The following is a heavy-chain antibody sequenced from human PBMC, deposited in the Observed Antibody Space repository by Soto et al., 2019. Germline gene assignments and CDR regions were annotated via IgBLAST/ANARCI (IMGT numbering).Heavy chain of an antibody. V-gene: IGHV1-18*01. CDR3: ARITAVVPAAALLDY. Sequence: QVQLVQSGAEVKKPGASVKVSCKASGYTFTSYGISWVRQAPGQGLEWMGWISAYNGNTNYAQKLQGRVTMTTDTYTSTDYMELRRLRSDDTAVYYCARITAVVPAAALLDYWGQGTLVTVSS. D-gene: IGHD2-2*01. CDR1: GYTFTSYG. CDR2: ISAYNGNT. J-gene: IGHJ4*02.